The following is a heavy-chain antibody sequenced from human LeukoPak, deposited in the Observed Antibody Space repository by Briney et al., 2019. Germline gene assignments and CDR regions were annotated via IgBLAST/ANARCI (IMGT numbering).Heavy chain of an antibody. V-gene: IGHV1-2*02. CDR1: GYTFTSYD. CDR3: ARGGYQTRKANDY. CDR2: INPNSGGT. D-gene: IGHD5-12*01. Sequence: ASVKVSCKASGYTFTSYDINWVRQAPGQGLEWMGWINPNSGGTNYAQKFQGRVTMTRDTSISTAYMELSRLRSDDTAVYYCARGGYQTRKANDYWGQGTLVTVSS. J-gene: IGHJ4*02.